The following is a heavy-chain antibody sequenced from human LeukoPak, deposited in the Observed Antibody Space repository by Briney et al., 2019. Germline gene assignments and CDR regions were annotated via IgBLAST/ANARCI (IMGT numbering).Heavy chain of an antibody. CDR2: LSSGTGET. Sequence: PGGSLRLSCAASGFTFSSNAMSWVRQAPGKGLEWVSGLSSGTGETAHADSVKGRFTISRDNSKNTLYLQMNSLRAGDTAVYYCAKSPQGLRWDLAYWGQGTLVTVSS. J-gene: IGHJ4*02. V-gene: IGHV3-23*01. CDR3: AKSPQGLRWDLAY. D-gene: IGHD4-23*01. CDR1: GFTFSSNA.